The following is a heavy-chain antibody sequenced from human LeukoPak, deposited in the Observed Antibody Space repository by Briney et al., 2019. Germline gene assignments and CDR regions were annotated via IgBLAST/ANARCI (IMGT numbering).Heavy chain of an antibody. V-gene: IGHV4-39*01. J-gene: IGHJ4*02. CDR1: GGSISRSSYY. CDR3: ARSRRTLTGYYTD. CDR2: IYYSGST. Sequence: SETLSLICTVSGGSISRSSYYWGWIRQPPGKGLEWIGSIYYSGSTYYNPSLKSRVTISVDTSKNQFSLKLSSVTAADTAVYYCARSRRTLTGYYTDWGQGTLVTVSS. D-gene: IGHD3-9*01.